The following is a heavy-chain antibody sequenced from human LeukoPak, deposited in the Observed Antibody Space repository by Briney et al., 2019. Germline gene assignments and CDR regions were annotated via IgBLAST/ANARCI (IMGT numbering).Heavy chain of an antibody. J-gene: IGHJ5*02. CDR1: GYTFTSYY. V-gene: IGHV1-46*03. Sequence: ASVKVSCKASGYTFTSYYMHWVRQAPGQGLEWMGIINPSGGSTSYAQKFQGRVTMTRDMSTSTVYMELRRRISNDAGEYYCARGYSRSYGLDAGSQGTLVTVSS. D-gene: IGHD1-26*01. CDR2: INPSGGST. CDR3: ARGYSRSYGLDA.